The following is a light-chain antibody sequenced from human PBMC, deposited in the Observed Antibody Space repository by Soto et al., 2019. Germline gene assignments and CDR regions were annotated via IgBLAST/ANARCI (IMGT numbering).Light chain of an antibody. V-gene: IGKV1-5*01. CDR2: DAS. J-gene: IGKJ1*01. CDR1: QAVPNN. Sequence: DIQLTQSPSFLSASIGDRVTITCRASQAVPNNMAWYQQKPGKPPKLLIYDASSLESGVPSRFSGSRSGTQFTLTISSLQSDDSATYYCQQYDTYWETFGQGTKVDIK. CDR3: QQYDTYWET.